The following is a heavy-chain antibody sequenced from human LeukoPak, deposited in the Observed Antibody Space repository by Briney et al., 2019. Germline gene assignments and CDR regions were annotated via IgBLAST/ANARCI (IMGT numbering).Heavy chain of an antibody. CDR3: ARHHCSSTSCYPLFDY. Sequence: SETLPLTCTVSGGSISSYYWSWIRQPPGKGLEWIGYIYYSGSTNYNPSLKSRVTISVDTSKNQFSLKLSSVTAADTAVYYCARHHCSSTSCYPLFDYWGQGTLVTVSS. CDR2: IYYSGST. CDR1: GGSISSYY. V-gene: IGHV4-59*01. D-gene: IGHD2-2*01. J-gene: IGHJ4*02.